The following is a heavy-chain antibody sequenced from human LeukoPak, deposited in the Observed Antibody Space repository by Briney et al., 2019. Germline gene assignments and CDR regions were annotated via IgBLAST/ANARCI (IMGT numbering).Heavy chain of an antibody. J-gene: IGHJ4*02. D-gene: IGHD3-3*01. CDR3: AKCSGTDFWSGYGNDY. CDR2: ISGSGGST. CDR1: GFTFSSYA. V-gene: IGHV3-23*01. Sequence: GGSLRLSCAASGFTFSSYAMSCVRQAPGKGLEWVSAISGSGGSTYYADSVKGRFTISRDNSKNTLYLQMNSLRAEDTAVYYCAKCSGTDFWSGYGNDYWGQGHLVTVSS.